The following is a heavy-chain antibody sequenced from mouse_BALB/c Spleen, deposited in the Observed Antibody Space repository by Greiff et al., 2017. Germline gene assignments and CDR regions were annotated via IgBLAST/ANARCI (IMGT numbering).Heavy chain of an antibody. D-gene: IGHD1-1*01. CDR3: ARSAVGMDY. V-gene: IGHV1-7*01. Sequence: QVQLKESGAELAKPGASVKMSCKASGYTFTSYWMHWVKQRPGQGLEWIGYINPSTGYTEYNQKFKDKATLTADKSSSTAYMQLSSLTSEDSAVYYCARSAVGMDYWGQGTSVTVSS. CDR1: GYTFTSYW. J-gene: IGHJ4*01. CDR2: INPSTGYT.